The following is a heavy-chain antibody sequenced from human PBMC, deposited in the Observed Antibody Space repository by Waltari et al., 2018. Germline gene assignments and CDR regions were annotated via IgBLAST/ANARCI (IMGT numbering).Heavy chain of an antibody. Sequence: QVQLQESGPGLVKPSETLSLTCAVSGYSISSGYYWGWIRQPPGKGLEWIGSIYHSASTYYNPSLKSRVTISVDTSKNQFSLKLSSVTAADTAVYYCARPAAINAFDIWGQGTMVTVSS. V-gene: IGHV4-38-2*01. CDR3: ARPAAINAFDI. J-gene: IGHJ3*02. CDR1: GYSISSGYY. D-gene: IGHD2-2*01. CDR2: IYHSAST.